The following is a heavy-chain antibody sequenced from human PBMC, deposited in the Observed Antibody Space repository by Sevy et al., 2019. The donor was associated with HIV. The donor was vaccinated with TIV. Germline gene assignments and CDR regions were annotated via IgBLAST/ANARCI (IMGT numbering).Heavy chain of an antibody. CDR3: AGGSGRYNDAFDI. D-gene: IGHD1-26*01. J-gene: IGHJ3*02. CDR1: GFILSDYY. CDR2: ISSLSSYT. V-gene: IGHV3-11*06. Sequence: GGSLRLSCAASGFILSDYYMSWIRQAPGKGLEWVSYISSLSSYTNFADSVKGRFTISRDNAKNSLYLQMKSLRAEDTAVYYCAGGSGRYNDAFDIWGQGTMVTVSS.